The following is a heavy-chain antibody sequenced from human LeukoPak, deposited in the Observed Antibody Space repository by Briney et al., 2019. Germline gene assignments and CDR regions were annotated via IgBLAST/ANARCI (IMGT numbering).Heavy chain of an antibody. CDR1: SGSISSYS. Sequence: SETLSLTCTVSSGSISSYSWSWIRQPPGKGLEWIGYIYYSGSTNYNPSLKSRLTISVDTSKNQFSLNLSSVTAADTAVYYCARGMTTGPDPWGQGTLVTVS. CDR3: ARGMTTGPDP. CDR2: IYYSGST. J-gene: IGHJ5*02. V-gene: IGHV4-59*08. D-gene: IGHD4-17*01.